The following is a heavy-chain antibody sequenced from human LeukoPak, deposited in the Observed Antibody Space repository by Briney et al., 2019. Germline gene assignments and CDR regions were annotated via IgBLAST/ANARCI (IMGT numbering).Heavy chain of an antibody. CDR1: GNTFTKYY. CDR3: ARASGIAAAGTLYNWFDP. D-gene: IGHD6-13*01. Sequence: ASVKVSCKASGNTFTKYYIHWVRQAPGQGLAWMGMINPSDGATTYAQRFQGRVTMTRDTSTSTVYMELSSLRSEDTAVYYCARASGIAAAGTLYNWFDPWGQGTLVTVSS. V-gene: IGHV1-46*01. J-gene: IGHJ5*02. CDR2: INPSDGAT.